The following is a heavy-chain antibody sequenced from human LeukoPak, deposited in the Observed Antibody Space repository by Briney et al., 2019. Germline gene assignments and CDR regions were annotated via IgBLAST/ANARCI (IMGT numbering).Heavy chain of an antibody. D-gene: IGHD3-22*01. CDR2: IYYSGST. Sequence: PSETLSLTCAVYGGSFSGYYWSWIRQPPGNGLEWIGYIYYSGSTNYNPSLKSRVTISVDTSKNQFSLKLSSVTAADTAVYYCARTTDSSSYYYGMDVWGQGTTVTVSS. J-gene: IGHJ6*02. V-gene: IGHV4-59*01. CDR3: ARTTDSSSYYYGMDV. CDR1: GGSFSGYY.